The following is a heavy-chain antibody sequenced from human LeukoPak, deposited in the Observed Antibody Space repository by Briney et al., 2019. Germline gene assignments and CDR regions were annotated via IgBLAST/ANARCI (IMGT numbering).Heavy chain of an antibody. CDR3: GPTLGYNYYMDV. Sequence: PGRPLRLSCAASGFTFSSYGMHWVRQAPGKGLEWVAVISYDGSNKYYADSVKGRFTISRDNSKNALYLQMSSLRAEDTAVYYCGPTLGYNYYMDVWGKGTTVTVSS. D-gene: IGHD3-10*01. CDR2: ISYDGSNK. J-gene: IGHJ6*03. CDR1: GFTFSSYG. V-gene: IGHV3-30*03.